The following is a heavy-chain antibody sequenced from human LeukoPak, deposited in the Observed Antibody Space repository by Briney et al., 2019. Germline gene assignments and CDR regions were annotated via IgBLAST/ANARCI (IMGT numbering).Heavy chain of an antibody. CDR3: ARGDSSSWYPSAFDI. Sequence: PSETLSLTCTVSGASLTSGSYYWSWTRQPPGRGLEWIGYVYYSGSTNYNPSLKSRVTMSVDTSKNQYSLMLISVTAADTAVYYCARGDSSSWYPSAFDIWGQGTMVTVSS. CDR1: GASLTSGSYY. J-gene: IGHJ3*02. D-gene: IGHD6-13*01. V-gene: IGHV4-61*01. CDR2: VYYSGST.